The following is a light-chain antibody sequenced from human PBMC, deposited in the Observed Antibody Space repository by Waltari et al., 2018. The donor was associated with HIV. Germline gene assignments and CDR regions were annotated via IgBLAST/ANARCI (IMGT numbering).Light chain of an antibody. CDR2: RNN. CDR3: AAWGDSLTSYV. J-gene: IGLJ1*01. V-gene: IGLV1-47*01. Sequence: QSVLTQPPSASETPGQRVTISCSGSSSNIGSNYVSWYQQLPGTAPKLLIYRNNQRPSGVPDRFSGSKSGTSASLAISGLRSEDEADYYCAAWGDSLTSYVFGTGTKVTVL. CDR1: SSNIGSNY.